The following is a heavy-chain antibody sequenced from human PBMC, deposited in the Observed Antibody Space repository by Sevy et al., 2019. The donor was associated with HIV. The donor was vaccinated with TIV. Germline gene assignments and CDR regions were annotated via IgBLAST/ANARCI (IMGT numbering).Heavy chain of an antibody. Sequence: GGSLRLSCAASGFTFSSYGMHWVRQAPGKGLEWVAVIWYDGSNKYYADSVKGRFTISRDNSKNTLYLQMNSLRAEDTALYYCARDWSRFLEWPPFYYYYGMDVWGQGTTVTISS. D-gene: IGHD3-3*01. CDR3: ARDWSRFLEWPPFYYYYGMDV. CDR2: IWYDGSNK. J-gene: IGHJ6*02. CDR1: GFTFSSYG. V-gene: IGHV3-33*01.